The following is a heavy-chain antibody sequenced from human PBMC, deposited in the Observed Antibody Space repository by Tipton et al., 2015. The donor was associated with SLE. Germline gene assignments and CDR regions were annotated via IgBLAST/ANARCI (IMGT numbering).Heavy chain of an antibody. CDR1: GGSFSGYC. V-gene: IGHV4-34*01. CDR2: INHSGST. J-gene: IGHJ6*03. Sequence: TLSLTCAVYGGSFSGYCWSWIRQPPGKGLEWIGEINHSGSTNYNPSLKSRVTISVDTSKNQFSLKLSSVTAADTAVYYCAREPVYYYYYMDVWGKGTTVTVSS. CDR3: AREPVYYYYYMDV.